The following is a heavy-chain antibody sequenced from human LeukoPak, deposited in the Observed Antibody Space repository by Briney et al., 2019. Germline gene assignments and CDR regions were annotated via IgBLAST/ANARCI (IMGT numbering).Heavy chain of an antibody. D-gene: IGHD3-10*01. V-gene: IGHV4-4*07. CDR3: ARDSGTTGEVKFDP. J-gene: IGHJ5*02. CDR1: GGPITTYY. CDR2: ISGSGVI. Sequence: SETLSLTCTVSGGPITTYYLSWIRQSAGMGLEWIGRISGSGVITYNPSLRSRVILSLDTSNNHFSLKLISVTAADTAVYYCARDSGTTGEVKFDPWGQGMLVTVSS.